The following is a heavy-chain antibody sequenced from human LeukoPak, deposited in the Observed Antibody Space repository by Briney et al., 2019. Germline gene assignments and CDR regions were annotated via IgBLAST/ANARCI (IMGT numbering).Heavy chain of an antibody. J-gene: IGHJ4*02. V-gene: IGHV4-61*01. CDR1: GGSISSGTYY. CDR2: FHNSGTS. Sequence: ETLSLTCTVSGGSISSGTYYWSWIRQPPGKGLEWIGYFHNSGTSTYNPSLKSRVTISADTSKNQFSLKLNSLTTADTAVYYCTRGAGWLIDYWGQGILVTVSS. D-gene: IGHD3-16*01. CDR3: TRGAGWLIDY.